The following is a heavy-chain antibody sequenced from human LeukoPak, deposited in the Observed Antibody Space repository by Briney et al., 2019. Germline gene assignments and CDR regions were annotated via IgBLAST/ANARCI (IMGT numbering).Heavy chain of an antibody. CDR3: AKAIAIFGVAPPPDY. J-gene: IGHJ4*02. Sequence: GGSLRLSCAASGFTFSSYGMHWVRQAPGKGLEWVAFIRYDGSNKYYADSVKGRFTISRDNSKNTLYLQMNSLRAEDTAVYYCAKAIAIFGVAPPPDYWGQGTLVTVFS. CDR2: IRYDGSNK. V-gene: IGHV3-30*02. CDR1: GFTFSSYG. D-gene: IGHD3-3*01.